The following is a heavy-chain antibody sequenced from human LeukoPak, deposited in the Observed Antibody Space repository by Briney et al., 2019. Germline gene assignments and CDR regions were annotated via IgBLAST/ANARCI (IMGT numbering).Heavy chain of an antibody. CDR2: IWYDGSNK. D-gene: IGHD3-10*01. Sequence: PGGSLRLSCAASGFTFSSYGMHWVRQAPGKGLEWVAIIWYDGSNKNYADSVKGRFTISRDNSKNTLYLQMNSLGAEDTAVYYCARGPFYYGSGSYYIDYWGQGTLVTVSS. V-gene: IGHV3-33*01. CDR1: GFTFSSYG. J-gene: IGHJ4*02. CDR3: ARGPFYYGSGSYYIDY.